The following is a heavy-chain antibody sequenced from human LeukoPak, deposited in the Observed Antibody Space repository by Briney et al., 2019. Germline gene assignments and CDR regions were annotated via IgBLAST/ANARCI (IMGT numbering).Heavy chain of an antibody. CDR3: ARTAPGTPLGGYYYYMGV. V-gene: IGHV1-18*01. D-gene: IGHD1/OR15-1a*01. CDR1: GYTLSMYG. CDR2: ISAYNGNT. Sequence: ASVKVSCRASGYTLSMYGINWVRQAPGQGLEWMGWISAYNGNTNYAHNLRDRVTMTTDTSTSTAYMELRSLRSDDTAVYYCARTAPGTPLGGYYYYMGVWGKGTTVTV. J-gene: IGHJ6*03.